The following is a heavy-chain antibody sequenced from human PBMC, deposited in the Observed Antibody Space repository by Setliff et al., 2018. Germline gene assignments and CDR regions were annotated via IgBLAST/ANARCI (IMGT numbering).Heavy chain of an antibody. CDR3: AREGAVDSSYGRKGGFDY. D-gene: IGHD5-18*01. CDR1: GGPFSGAS. Sequence: PSETLSLTCTVSGGPFSGASIWSWIRQPPGKGLEFIGYVYHSGTAKYDPSLESRAIMSVDASKNEISLKLKSVTDADTAVYYCAREGAVDSSYGRKGGFDYWGQGLLVTVSS. CDR2: VYHSGTA. V-gene: IGHV4-59*12. J-gene: IGHJ4*01.